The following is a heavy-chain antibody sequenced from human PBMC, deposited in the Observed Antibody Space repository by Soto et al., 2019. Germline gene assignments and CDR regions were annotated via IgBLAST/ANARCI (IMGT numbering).Heavy chain of an antibody. V-gene: IGHV1-18*04. CDR1: GYTFTSYG. D-gene: IGHD2-2*01. CDR2: ISAYNGNT. Sequence: VASVKVSCKASGYTFTSYGISWVRQAPGQGLEWMGWISAYNGNTNYAQKLQGRVTMTTDTSTSTAYMELRSLRSDDTAVYYCARGYCSSTSCYRYGMDVWGQGTTVTVSS. J-gene: IGHJ6*02. CDR3: ARGYCSSTSCYRYGMDV.